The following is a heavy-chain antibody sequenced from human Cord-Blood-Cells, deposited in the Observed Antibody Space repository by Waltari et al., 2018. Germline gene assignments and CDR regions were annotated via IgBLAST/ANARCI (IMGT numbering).Heavy chain of an antibody. J-gene: IGHJ4*02. CDR1: GGTFSSSA. CDR2: SIPSVGTA. Sequence: QVQLVQSGAEVKKPGSSVKVSCKASGGTFSSSAISWVRQAPGQGLEWMGGSIPSVGTANYAQKFQGRVTITADESTSTAYMELSSLRSEDTAVYYCSIAARPAHNDYFDYWGQGTLVTVSS. V-gene: IGHV1-69*01. D-gene: IGHD6-6*01. CDR3: SIAARPAHNDYFDY.